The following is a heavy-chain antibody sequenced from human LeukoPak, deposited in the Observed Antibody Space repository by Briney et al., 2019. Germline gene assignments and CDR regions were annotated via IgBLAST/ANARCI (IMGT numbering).Heavy chain of an antibody. CDR1: GYTFTGYY. CDR2: INPNSGGT. V-gene: IGHV1-2*02. CDR3: ARGEYSSSWYEVPGY. D-gene: IGHD6-13*01. J-gene: IGHJ4*02. Sequence: ASVKVSCKASGYTFTGYYMHWVRQAPGQGLEWMGWINPNSGGTNYAQKFQGRVTMTRDTSISTAYMELSRLRSDDTAVYYCARGEYSSSWYEVPGYWGQGTLVTVSS.